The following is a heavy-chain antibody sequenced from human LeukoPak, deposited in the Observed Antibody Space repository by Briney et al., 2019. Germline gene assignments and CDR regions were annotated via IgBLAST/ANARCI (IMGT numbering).Heavy chain of an antibody. CDR1: GFTFSTYS. D-gene: IGHD5-18*01. CDR2: ISSSSSYI. J-gene: IGHJ4*02. Sequence: GGSLRLSCAASGFTFSTYSMNRVRQAPGKGLEWVSSISSSSSYIYYADSVKGRFTICRDNAKNSLYLQMNSLRAEDTAVYYCARDLRGYSYAITEAIDYGGQGTLVTVSS. V-gene: IGHV3-21*01. CDR3: ARDLRGYSYAITEAIDY.